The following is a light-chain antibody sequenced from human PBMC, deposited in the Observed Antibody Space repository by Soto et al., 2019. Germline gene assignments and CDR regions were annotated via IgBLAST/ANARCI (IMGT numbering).Light chain of an antibody. CDR2: KAS. Sequence: DSRIRQSPSTVSASVGDRDTITCRASQSVDTCLAWYQQKPGKAPHLLIYKASSLETGVPSRFSGSGSVTEFTLTISSLQPDDFATYYCQQFYRYPWTFGQGTKVEIK. CDR1: QSVDTC. J-gene: IGKJ1*01. CDR3: QQFYRYPWT. V-gene: IGKV1-5*03.